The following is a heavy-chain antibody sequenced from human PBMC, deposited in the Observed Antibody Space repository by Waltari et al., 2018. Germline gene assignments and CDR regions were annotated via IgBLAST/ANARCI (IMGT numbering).Heavy chain of an antibody. CDR1: GGSISSYY. J-gene: IGHJ3*02. D-gene: IGHD1-26*01. Sequence: QVQLQESGPGLVKPSETLSLTCTVSGGSISSYYWSWIRQPPGKGLEWIGYIYYSWSTNYNPALKSRVTISVDTSKNQFSLKLSSVTAADTAGYYCARFSGSYYAFDIWGQGTMVTVSS. CDR3: ARFSGSYYAFDI. V-gene: IGHV4-59*01. CDR2: IYYSWST.